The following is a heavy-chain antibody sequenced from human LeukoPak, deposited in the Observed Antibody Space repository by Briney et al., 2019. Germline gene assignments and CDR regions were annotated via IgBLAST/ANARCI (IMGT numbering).Heavy chain of an antibody. V-gene: IGHV1-2*02. CDR1: GYTFTGYY. CDR3: ASLEMIAYHDALDI. D-gene: IGHD2-21*01. CDR2: INPNSGGT. J-gene: IGHJ3*02. Sequence: GASVKASCKASGYTFTGYYMHWVRQAPGQGLEWMGWINPNSGGTSYAQKFQGRVTMTRDTSISTAYMELSRLRSDDTAVYYCASLEMIAYHDALDIWGQGTMVTVSS.